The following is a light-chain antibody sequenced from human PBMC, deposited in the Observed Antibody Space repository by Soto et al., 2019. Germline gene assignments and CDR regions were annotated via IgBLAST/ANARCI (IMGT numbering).Light chain of an antibody. J-gene: IGLJ2*01. V-gene: IGLV1-44*01. CDR2: SDN. CDR1: SSNVGSNT. Sequence: QPVLTQPPSASGTPGQRVTISCSGSSSNVGSNTVNWYHQLPGTAPKLLIYSDNQRPSGVPDRFSGSKSGTSASLAISGLQSEDEADYYCVAWDDSLYGVVFGGGTKVTVL. CDR3: VAWDDSLYGVV.